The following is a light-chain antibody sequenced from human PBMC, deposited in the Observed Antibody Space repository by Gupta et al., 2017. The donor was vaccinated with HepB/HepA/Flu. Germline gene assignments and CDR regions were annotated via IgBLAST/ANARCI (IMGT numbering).Light chain of an antibody. CDR1: QNIDVY. CDR3: QQSYHTRT. V-gene: IGKV1-39*01. CDR2: AAS. Sequence: IQLTQSPSSLSASVGDRVAITCRASQNIDVYLNWYQQKPGKAPKLLIYAASNLHSGVSSRFSGSGSGTDFTRSIRGLQPEDFATDYCQQSYHTRTFGKGTK. J-gene: IGKJ1*01.